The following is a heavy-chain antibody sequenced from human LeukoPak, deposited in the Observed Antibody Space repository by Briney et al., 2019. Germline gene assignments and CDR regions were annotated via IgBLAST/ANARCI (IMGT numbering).Heavy chain of an antibody. Sequence: PGGSLRLSCAASGFTFSDYYMSWIRQAPGKGLEWLSYISSTTSYTDYADSVKGRFTISRDNAKNSLYLQMNSLRAEDTAVYYCARSSYTSGSSYSDYWGQGTQVTVSA. CDR1: GFTFSDYY. D-gene: IGHD3-10*01. V-gene: IGHV3-11*03. J-gene: IGHJ4*02. CDR2: ISSTTSYT. CDR3: ARSSYTSGSSYSDY.